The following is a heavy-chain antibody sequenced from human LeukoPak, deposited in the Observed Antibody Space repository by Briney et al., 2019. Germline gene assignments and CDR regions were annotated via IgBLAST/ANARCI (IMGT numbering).Heavy chain of an antibody. J-gene: IGHJ4*02. D-gene: IGHD2-2*01. V-gene: IGHV3-21*01. Sequence: GGSLRLSCAASGFTFSSYSMNWVRQAPGKGLEWVSSISSSSSYIYYADSVKGRFTISRDNAKNSLYLQMNSLRAEDTAVYYCARDPLTPYCSSTSCYQDYWGQGTLVTVSS. CDR2: ISSSSSYI. CDR1: GFTFSSYS. CDR3: ARDPLTPYCSSTSCYQDY.